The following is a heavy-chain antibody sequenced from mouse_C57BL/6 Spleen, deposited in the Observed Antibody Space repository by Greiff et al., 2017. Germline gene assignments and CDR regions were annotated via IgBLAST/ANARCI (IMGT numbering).Heavy chain of an antibody. CDR2: IDPEDGDT. D-gene: IGHD2-2*01. V-gene: IGHV14-1*01. Sequence: EVQLQQSGAELVRPGASVKLSCTASGFNIKDYYMHWVKQRPEQGLEWIGRIDPEDGDTEYAPKFKGKATMTADPSSNTAYLQLSSLTSEDTAVYYCSTDPQPFGYDPFAYWGQGTLVTVSA. CDR3: STDPQPFGYDPFAY. J-gene: IGHJ3*01. CDR1: GFNIKDYY.